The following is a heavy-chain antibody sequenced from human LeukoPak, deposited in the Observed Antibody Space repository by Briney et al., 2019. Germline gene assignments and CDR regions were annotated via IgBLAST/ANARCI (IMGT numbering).Heavy chain of an antibody. CDR2: INPNSGGT. V-gene: IGHV1-2*02. CDR1: GYTFTGHY. CDR3: ARDFRNAYYYDSSGYYPDY. Sequence: ASVKVSCKASGYTFTGHYMHWVRQAPGQGLEWMGWINPNSGGTNYAQKFQGRVTMTRDTSISTAYMELSRLRSDDTAVYYCARDFRNAYYYDSSGYYPDYWGQGTLVTVSS. J-gene: IGHJ4*02. D-gene: IGHD3-22*01.